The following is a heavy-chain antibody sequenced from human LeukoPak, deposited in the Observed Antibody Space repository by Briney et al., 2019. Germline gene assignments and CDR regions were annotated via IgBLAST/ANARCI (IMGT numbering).Heavy chain of an antibody. V-gene: IGHV1-69*04. CDR2: IIPILGIA. Sequence: ASVKVSCKASGGTFSSYAISWVRQAPGQGLEWMGRIIPILGIANYAQKFQGRVTITADKSTSTAYMELSSLRSEDTAVYYCATRDGYNSQGFPAGWDYWGQGTLVTVSS. CDR1: GGTFSSYA. J-gene: IGHJ4*02. D-gene: IGHD5-24*01. CDR3: ATRDGYNSQGFPAGWDY.